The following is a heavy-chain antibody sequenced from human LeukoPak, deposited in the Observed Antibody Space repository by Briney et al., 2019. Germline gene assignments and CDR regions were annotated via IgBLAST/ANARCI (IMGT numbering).Heavy chain of an antibody. CDR1: RYTLTELS. V-gene: IGHV1-24*01. Sequence: ASVKVSCKVSRYTLTELSMHWVRQAPGKGLEWMGGFDPEDGETNYAQKFQGRVTITADKSTSTAYMELSSLRSEDTAVYYCARALGYCSGGSCYSGLYYFDYWGQGTLVTVSS. CDR3: ARALGYCSGGSCYSGLYYFDY. CDR2: FDPEDGET. J-gene: IGHJ4*02. D-gene: IGHD2-15*01.